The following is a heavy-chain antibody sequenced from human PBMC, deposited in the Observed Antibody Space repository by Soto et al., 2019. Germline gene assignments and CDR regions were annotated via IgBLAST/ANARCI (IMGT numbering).Heavy chain of an antibody. CDR2: ISGSGGRS. V-gene: IGHV3-23*01. D-gene: IGHD3-16*01. CDR3: AKAYFVWSSEQPYYFDY. J-gene: IGHJ4*02. Sequence: GGSLRLSCAASGFTFSNYAMTWVRQGPGKGLEWVSGISGSGGRSYYADSVKRRFTISRDNSKSTLYLQMNSLRAEDTAVYYCAKAYFVWSSEQPYYFDYWGQGTLVTVSS. CDR1: GFTFSNYA.